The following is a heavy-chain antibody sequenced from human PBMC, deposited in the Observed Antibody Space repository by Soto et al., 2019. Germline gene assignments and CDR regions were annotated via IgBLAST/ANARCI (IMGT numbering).Heavy chain of an antibody. D-gene: IGHD5-18*01. Sequence: TGGSLRLSCAASGFTFSDYYMSWIRQAPGKGLEWVSYISSGGGSIYHADSVKGRFTISRDNAINSLYLQMNSLRADDTAVYYCANNGTRGYSYGPTLIWGQGTLVTVSS. V-gene: IGHV3-11*01. CDR1: GFTFSDYY. CDR2: ISSGGGSI. J-gene: IGHJ4*02. CDR3: ANNGTRGYSYGPTLI.